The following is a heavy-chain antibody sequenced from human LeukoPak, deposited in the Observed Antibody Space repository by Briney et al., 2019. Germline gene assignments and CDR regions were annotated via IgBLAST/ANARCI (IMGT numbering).Heavy chain of an antibody. J-gene: IGHJ6*02. CDR1: GFTFDDYG. Sequence: PGGSLRLSCAASGFTFDDYGMSWVRQAPGKGLEWVSGINWNGGSIGHADSVKGRFTISRDNAKNSLYLQMNSLRAEDTALYYCARAMTDNYCYGMDVWGQGTTVTVSS. CDR3: ARAMTDNYCYGMDV. V-gene: IGHV3-20*04. D-gene: IGHD2-21*02. CDR2: INWNGGSI.